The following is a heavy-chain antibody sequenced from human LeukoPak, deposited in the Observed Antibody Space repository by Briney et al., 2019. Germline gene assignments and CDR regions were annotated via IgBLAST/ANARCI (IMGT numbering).Heavy chain of an antibody. Sequence: GGSLRLSCAASGFTFSSYTMHWIRQAPGKGLEWVSSISGSNSYIFYADSVKGRFTVSRDNAKDSLYLQMNSLRAEDTAVYYCARGNYDFWSATDYWGQGTLVTVSS. V-gene: IGHV3-21*01. D-gene: IGHD3-3*01. J-gene: IGHJ4*02. CDR3: ARGNYDFWSATDY. CDR2: ISGSNSYI. CDR1: GFTFSSYT.